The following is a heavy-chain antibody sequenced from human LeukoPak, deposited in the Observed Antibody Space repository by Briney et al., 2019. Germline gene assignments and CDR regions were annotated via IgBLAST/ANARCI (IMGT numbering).Heavy chain of an antibody. V-gene: IGHV3-11*01. CDR2: ISSSGSTI. Sequence: GGSLRLSCAASGFTFSDYYMSWIRQAPGKGLEWVSYISSSGSTIYYADSVKGRFTISRDNAKNSLYLQMNSLRAEDTAVYYCARDAPVRNYDFWSGPPSDAFDIWGQGTMVTVSS. CDR1: GFTFSDYY. CDR3: ARDAPVRNYDFWSGPPSDAFDI. D-gene: IGHD3-3*01. J-gene: IGHJ3*02.